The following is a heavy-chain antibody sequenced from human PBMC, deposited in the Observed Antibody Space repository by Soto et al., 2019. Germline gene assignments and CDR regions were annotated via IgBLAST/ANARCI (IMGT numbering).Heavy chain of an antibody. CDR2: LYSGGST. V-gene: IGHV3-53*02. CDR3: ARDRPGDEGDGFDI. Sequence: EVQLVETGGGLIQPGGSLRLSCAASGLTVSSNYMNWVRQAPGKGLEWVSVLYSGGSTHYAGSVQGRFIISRDNSKNTLYLQMNSLRVDDTAVYYCARDRPGDEGDGFDIWGHGTMVTVSS. D-gene: IGHD3-10*01. CDR1: GLTVSSNY. J-gene: IGHJ3*02.